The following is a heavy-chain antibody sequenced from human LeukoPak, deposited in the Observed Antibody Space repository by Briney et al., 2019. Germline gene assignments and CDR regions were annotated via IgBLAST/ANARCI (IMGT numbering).Heavy chain of an antibody. CDR3: ARAMVRGVIRAPFDY. Sequence: GGSLRLSCAASGFTFDDYAMHWVRQAPGKGLEWVSGISWNSGSIGYADSVKGRFTISRDNAKNTLYLQMNSLRAEDTAVYYCARAMVRGVIRAPFDYWGQGTLVTVSS. J-gene: IGHJ4*02. V-gene: IGHV3-9*01. CDR2: ISWNSGSI. CDR1: GFTFDDYA. D-gene: IGHD3-10*01.